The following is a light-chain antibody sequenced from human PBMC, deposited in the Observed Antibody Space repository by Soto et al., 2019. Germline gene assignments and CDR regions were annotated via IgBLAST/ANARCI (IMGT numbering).Light chain of an antibody. J-gene: IGLJ1*01. V-gene: IGLV2-14*01. CDR2: EVN. CDR3: SSFSSSSTPYV. CDR1: STDVGGYKY. Sequence: QSALTQPASVSGSPGQSITISCTGTSTDVGGYKYVSWYQQHPGKAPKLMIFEVNGRPSGVSDRFSGSKSGNTASLTISWLQPEDEADYYCSSFSSSSTPYVFGTGTKLTVL.